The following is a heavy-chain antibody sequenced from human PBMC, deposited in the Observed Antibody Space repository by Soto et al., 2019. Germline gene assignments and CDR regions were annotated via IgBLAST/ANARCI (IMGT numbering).Heavy chain of an antibody. CDR2: ISSTTNYI. V-gene: IGHV3-21*06. Sequence: GGSLRLSCAASGFTFTRYSMNWVRQAPGKGLEWVSSISSTTNYIYYGDSMKGRFTISRDNAKNSLYLEMNSLRAEDTAVYYCARESEGLTSNFGCWGQGTLVTVAS. CDR1: GFTFTRYS. CDR3: ARESEGLTSNFGC. J-gene: IGHJ4*02.